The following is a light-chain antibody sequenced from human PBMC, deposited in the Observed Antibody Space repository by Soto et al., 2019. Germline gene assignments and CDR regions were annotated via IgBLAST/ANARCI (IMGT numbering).Light chain of an antibody. CDR1: SSDVGSYNL. Sequence: QSALTQPASVSGSPGQSITISCTGTSSDVGSYNLVSWYQQHPGKAPKLMIYEGSKRPSGVSNRFSGSKSGNTASLTISGLQAEDEADNYCCSYARSSTVVFGGGTKLTVL. V-gene: IGLV2-23*01. CDR3: CSYARSSTVV. CDR2: EGS. J-gene: IGLJ2*01.